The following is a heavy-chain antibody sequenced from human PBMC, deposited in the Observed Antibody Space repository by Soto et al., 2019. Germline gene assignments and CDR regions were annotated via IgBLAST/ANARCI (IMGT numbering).Heavy chain of an antibody. CDR2: IKQDGVEK. Sequence: EVQLVESGGGLVQPEGSLRLSCATSGFTFGSYWMSWVRQAPGKGLEWVANIKQDGVEKYYVDSVKGRFSIARDNAKNSLYLKINSRRAEDPVVYYCARLRYYDSIVYLTFDCGGQGTLVTVSS. V-gene: IGHV3-7*01. J-gene: IGHJ5*01. CDR3: ARLRYYDSIVYLTFDC. CDR1: GFTFGSYW. D-gene: IGHD3-22*01.